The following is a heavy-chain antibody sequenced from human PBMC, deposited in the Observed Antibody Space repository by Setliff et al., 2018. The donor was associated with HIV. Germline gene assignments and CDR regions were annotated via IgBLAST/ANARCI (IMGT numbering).Heavy chain of an antibody. CDR3: VTSEPYNSSPFH. V-gene: IGHV1-18*01. J-gene: IGHJ4*02. Sequence: GASVKVSCKASGYSFTTSGVSWVRQAPGQGLEWMGWINIRSGNTNYAQNFQGRVTMTTDTSTNTASMELRRLRSNDTAVYYCVTSEPYNSSPFHWGQGTLVTVSS. D-gene: IGHD6-13*01. CDR1: GYSFTTSG. CDR2: INIRSGNT.